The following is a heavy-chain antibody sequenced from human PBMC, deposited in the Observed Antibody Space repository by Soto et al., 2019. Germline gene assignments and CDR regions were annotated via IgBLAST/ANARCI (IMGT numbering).Heavy chain of an antibody. CDR1: GGPLNSGYYF. D-gene: IGHD5-12*01. J-gene: IGHJ4*02. CDR3: ARVQATLYRHYYFDY. V-gene: IGHV4-30-4*01. Sequence: SETLSLTCSVSGGPLNSGYYFLSWIRHPPGKGLEWIGSIFYTWSTYYSPSLKSRASMSMDTSKHLFSLRLRSLTAADTAVYFCARVQATLYRHYYFDYWGQGPPVNVSS. CDR2: IFYTWST.